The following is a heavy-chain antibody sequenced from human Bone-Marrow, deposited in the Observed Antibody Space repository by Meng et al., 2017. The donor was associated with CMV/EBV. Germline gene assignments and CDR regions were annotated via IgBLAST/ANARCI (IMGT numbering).Heavy chain of an antibody. CDR3: ARINDYDFRSGCIDY. D-gene: IGHD3-3*01. Sequence: SETLSLTCTVSGGSISSSSYYWGWIRQPPGKGLEWIGSIYYSGSTYYNPSLKSRVTISVDTSKNQFSLKLSSVTAADTAVYYCARINDYDFRSGCIDYWGQGTLVTVSS. CDR2: IYYSGST. J-gene: IGHJ4*02. CDR1: GGSISSSSYY. V-gene: IGHV4-39*07.